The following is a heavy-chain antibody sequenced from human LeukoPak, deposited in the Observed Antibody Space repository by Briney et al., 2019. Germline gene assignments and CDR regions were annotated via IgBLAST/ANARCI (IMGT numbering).Heavy chain of an antibody. V-gene: IGHV5-51*01. D-gene: IGHD6-19*01. J-gene: IGHJ4*02. CDR3: ARSSTIAVAEIYFDY. CDR1: GYTFTSYW. CDR2: IYPGDSDT. Sequence: ESLKISCKGSGYTFTSYWIGWVRQMPGKGLEWMGIIYPGDSDTRYSPSFQGQVTISAASSINTAYLQWTSLKASDTAMYYCARSSTIAVAEIYFDYWGQGTLVTVSS.